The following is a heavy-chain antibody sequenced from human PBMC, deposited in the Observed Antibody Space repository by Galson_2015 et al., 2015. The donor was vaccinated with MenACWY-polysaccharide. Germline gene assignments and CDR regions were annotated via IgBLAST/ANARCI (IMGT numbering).Heavy chain of an antibody. J-gene: IGHJ4*02. CDR1: GFTLYSHG. Sequence: PRISRGASGFTLYSHGLSWVPHGPGEGVQRGSTISGGGGKTYYADSLKGRVTISRDKSQNTPCLQMNSPRAEDTAVYYCTKSPRGISGTDFDYWGQGTLVTVSS. CDR2: ISGGGGKT. V-gene: IGHV3-23*01. CDR3: TKSPRGISGTDFDY. D-gene: IGHD1-7*01.